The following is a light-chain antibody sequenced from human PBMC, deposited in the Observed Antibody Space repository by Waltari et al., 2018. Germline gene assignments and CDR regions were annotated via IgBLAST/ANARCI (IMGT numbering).Light chain of an antibody. CDR3: CSFAGSYTYV. Sequence: QSALTQPRSVSGSPGQSVTISCAGTSRDVGGYAYVSWFQQHPGKVPKLLNYDVNERPSDVPDRFSGSKSANTASLTISGLQTEDEADYYCCSFAGSYTYVFGSGTRVTVL. CDR1: SRDVGGYAY. CDR2: DVN. J-gene: IGLJ1*01. V-gene: IGLV2-11*01.